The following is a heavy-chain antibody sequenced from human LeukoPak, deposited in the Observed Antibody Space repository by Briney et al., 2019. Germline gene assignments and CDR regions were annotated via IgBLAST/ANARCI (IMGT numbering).Heavy chain of an antibody. D-gene: IGHD5-24*01. CDR2: VDPDGSGK. CDR3: AKARGRDGYKDELDY. CDR1: GFTISSYW. V-gene: IGHV3-7*03. J-gene: IGHJ4*02. Sequence: GGSLRLSCAASGFTISSYWMNWVRQAPGKGLEWVANVDPDGSGKYYIDSVKGRFTVSRDNAKNSLYLQMTSLRAEDTAVYYCAKARGRDGYKDELDYWGQGTLVTVSS.